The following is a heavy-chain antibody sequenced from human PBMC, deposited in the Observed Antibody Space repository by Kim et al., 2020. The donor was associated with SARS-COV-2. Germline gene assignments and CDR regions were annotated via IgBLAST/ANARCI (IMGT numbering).Heavy chain of an antibody. CDR3: TRVAADLVDGIATIPFYF. D-gene: IGHD2-21*01. V-gene: IGHV4-59*13. CDR2: RHHSGST. CDR1: GASITDSY. Sequence: SETLSLTCSVSGASITDSYLNWVRQPPGKGLEWVGYRHHSGSTNFNPSPKSRATISLDTSRHHFFLRLSSVTHADTAFFYCTRVAADLVDGIATIPFYF. J-gene: IGHJ4*01.